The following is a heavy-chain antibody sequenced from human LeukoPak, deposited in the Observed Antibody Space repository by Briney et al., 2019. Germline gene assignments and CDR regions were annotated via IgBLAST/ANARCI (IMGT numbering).Heavy chain of an antibody. D-gene: IGHD3-10*01. J-gene: IGHJ4*02. V-gene: IGHV3-66*01. CDR2: IYSGGST. Sequence: GGSLRLSCAASGFAVSSNYMSWVRQAPGKGLEWVSVIYSGGSTYYADSVKGRFTISRDNSKNTLYLQMNSLRAEDTAVYYCARFGSGSYHYFDYWGQGTLVTVSS. CDR3: ARFGSGSYHYFDY. CDR1: GFAVSSNY.